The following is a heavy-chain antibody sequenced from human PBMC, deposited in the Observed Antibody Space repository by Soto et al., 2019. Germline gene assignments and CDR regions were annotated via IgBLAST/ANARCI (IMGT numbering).Heavy chain of an antibody. V-gene: IGHV4-59*01. CDR1: GGSISSYY. Sequence: SETLSLTCTVSGGSISSYYWSWIRQPPGKGLEWIGYIYYSGSPNYNPSLKSRVTISVDTSKNQFSLKLSSVTAADTAVYYCANAYSSSPPFDYWGQGTLVTVSS. CDR3: ANAYSSSPPFDY. D-gene: IGHD6-6*01. J-gene: IGHJ4*02. CDR2: IYYSGSP.